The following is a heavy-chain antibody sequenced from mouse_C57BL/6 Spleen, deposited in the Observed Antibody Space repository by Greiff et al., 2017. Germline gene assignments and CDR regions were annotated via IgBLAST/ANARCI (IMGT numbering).Heavy chain of an antibody. CDR3: TRADGSWYFDV. Sequence: EVKLVESGEGLVKPGGSLKLSCAASGFTFSSYAMSWVRQTPEKRLEWVAYISSGGDSICYADTVKGRFTISRDNARNTLYLQMSSLKSEDTAMYYCTRADGSWYFDVWGTGTTVTVSS. CDR2: ISSGGDSI. CDR1: GFTFSSYA. J-gene: IGHJ1*03. V-gene: IGHV5-9-1*02. D-gene: IGHD2-3*01.